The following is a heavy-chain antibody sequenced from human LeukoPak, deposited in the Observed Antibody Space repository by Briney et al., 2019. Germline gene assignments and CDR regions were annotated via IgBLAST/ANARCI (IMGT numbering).Heavy chain of an antibody. CDR3: ARAAPMYSSSWSIDY. Sequence: PSETLSLTCAVYGGSFSGYYWSWIRQPPGKGLEWIGEINHSGSTNYNPSLKSRVTTSVDTPKNQFSLKLSSVTAADTAVYYCARAAPMYSSSWSIDYRGQGTLVTVSS. CDR2: INHSGST. V-gene: IGHV4-34*01. D-gene: IGHD6-13*01. CDR1: GGSFSGYY. J-gene: IGHJ4*02.